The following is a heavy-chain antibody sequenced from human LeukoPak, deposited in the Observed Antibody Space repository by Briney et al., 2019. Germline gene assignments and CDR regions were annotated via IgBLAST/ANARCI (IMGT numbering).Heavy chain of an antibody. CDR1: GFIFDNYG. V-gene: IGHV3-20*04. D-gene: IGHD4-17*01. CDR2: INANGDRT. J-gene: IGHJ4*02. CDR3: AREGLGGDYDY. Sequence: GGSLRLSCAASGFIFDNYGMSWVRQVPGKGLEWVSGINANGDRTGYADFAKGRFSISRDNAKNFLYLQMNSLRSEDTAFYYCAREGLGGDYDYWGQGTLVAVSS.